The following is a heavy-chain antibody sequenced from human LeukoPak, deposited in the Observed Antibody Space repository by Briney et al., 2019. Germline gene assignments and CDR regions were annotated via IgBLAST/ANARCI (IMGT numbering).Heavy chain of an antibody. CDR2: IYYSGST. J-gene: IGHJ4*02. CDR3: ARGWSYYDSSGYHY. Sequence: SETLSLTCTVSGGSISSYYWSWIRQPPGKGLEWIGYIYYSGSTNYNPSLKSRVTISVDTSKNQFSLKLSSVTAADTAAYYCARGWSYYDSSGYHYWGQGTLVTVSS. V-gene: IGHV4-59*01. CDR1: GGSISSYY. D-gene: IGHD3-22*01.